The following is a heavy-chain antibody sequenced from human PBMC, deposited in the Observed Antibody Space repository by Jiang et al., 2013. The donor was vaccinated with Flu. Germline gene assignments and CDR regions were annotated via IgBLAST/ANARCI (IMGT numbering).Heavy chain of an antibody. Sequence: EVQLVESGAEVKKPGESLKISCKVSGYRFSNYWIGWVRQMPGKGPEWMGIIYPGDSDTRYSPSFQGQVTISADESMSTAYLHWSSLKASDTAIYYCARNSGDYWNYFDYWGQGTLVT. CDR2: IYPGDSDT. CDR3: ARNSGDYWNYFDY. D-gene: IGHD1-26*01. CDR1: GYRFSNYW. V-gene: IGHV5-51*01. J-gene: IGHJ4*02.